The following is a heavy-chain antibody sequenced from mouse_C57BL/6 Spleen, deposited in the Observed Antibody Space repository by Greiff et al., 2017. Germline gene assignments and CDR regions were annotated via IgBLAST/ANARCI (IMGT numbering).Heavy chain of an antibody. Sequence: VQLQQSGAELVKPGASVKLSCTASGFNIKDYYMHWVKQRTEQGLEWIGRIEPEDGETKYAPKFQGKATITADTSSNTAYLQLSSLTSEDTAVYYCARGYYGSSYVGYYAMDYWGQGTSVTVSS. J-gene: IGHJ4*01. D-gene: IGHD1-1*01. CDR3: ARGYYGSSYVGYYAMDY. CDR2: IEPEDGET. CDR1: GFNIKDYY. V-gene: IGHV14-2*01.